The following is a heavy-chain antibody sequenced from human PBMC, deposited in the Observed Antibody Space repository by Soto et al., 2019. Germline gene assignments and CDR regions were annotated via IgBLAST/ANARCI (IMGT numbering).Heavy chain of an antibody. J-gene: IGHJ4*02. Sequence: EVQLVESGGGLVQPGGSLKLSCAASGFTFSGSSIHWVRQASGKGLEWVGRIRSRADSYATTYAASVKGRFTVSRDDSKNTAYLQMNSLKTEDTAVYYCTSRVNIAAAGTDYWGQGTLVTASS. CDR2: IRSRADSYAT. CDR3: TSRVNIAAAGTDY. CDR1: GFTFSGSS. D-gene: IGHD6-13*01. V-gene: IGHV3-73*02.